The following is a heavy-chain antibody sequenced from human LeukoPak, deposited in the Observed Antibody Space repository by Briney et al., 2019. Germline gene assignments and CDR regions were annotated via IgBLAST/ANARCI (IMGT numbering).Heavy chain of an antibody. V-gene: IGHV3-21*01. Sequence: PGGSLRLSCAASGFTFSSYEMNWVRQAPGKGLEWVSSISSSSSYIYYADSVKGRFTISRDNAKNSLYLQMNSLRAEDTAVYYCARGGMGATNFDYWGQGTLVTVSS. CDR3: ARGGMGATNFDY. CDR1: GFTFSSYE. J-gene: IGHJ4*02. D-gene: IGHD1-26*01. CDR2: ISSSSSYI.